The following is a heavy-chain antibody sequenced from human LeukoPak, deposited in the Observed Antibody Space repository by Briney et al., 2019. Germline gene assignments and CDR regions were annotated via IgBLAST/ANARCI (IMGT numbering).Heavy chain of an antibody. CDR1: GFTFSDYY. CDR2: ISSSSSYT. D-gene: IGHD3-10*01. Sequence: GGSLRLSCAASGFTFSDYYMSWIRQAPGKGLEWVSYISSSSSYTNYADSVKGRFTISRDNAKNSPYLQMNSLRAEDTAVYYCARPLGTGAFGELSWGQGTLVTVSS. V-gene: IGHV3-11*06. J-gene: IGHJ5*02. CDR3: ARPLGTGAFGELS.